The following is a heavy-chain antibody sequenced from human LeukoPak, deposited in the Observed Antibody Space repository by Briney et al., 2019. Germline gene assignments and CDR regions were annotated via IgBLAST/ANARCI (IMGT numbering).Heavy chain of an antibody. CDR1: GFTFSSYV. J-gene: IGHJ5*02. V-gene: IGHV3-53*01. Sequence: GGSLRLSCAASGFTFSSYVMSWVRQAPGKGLEWLSIIYSGGNTYYADSVKGRFTIFRDSSKNMLYLQMNSLRAEDTAVYYCTRGGGSYHWGQGTLVTVSS. CDR2: IYSGGNT. D-gene: IGHD1-26*01. CDR3: TRGGGSYH.